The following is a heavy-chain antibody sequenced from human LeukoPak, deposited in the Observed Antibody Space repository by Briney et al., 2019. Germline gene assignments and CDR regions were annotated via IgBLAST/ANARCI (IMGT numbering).Heavy chain of an antibody. V-gene: IGHV1-18*01. Sequence: ASVKVSCKASGYTFTSYGISWVRQAPGQGLEWIGWISANNGNTNYAQKLQGRVTMTTDTSTSTAYMELRSLRSDDTAVYYCAREYYYDSSGYSFVQHWGQGTLVTVSS. CDR1: GYTFTSYG. D-gene: IGHD3-22*01. CDR3: AREYYYDSSGYSFVQH. J-gene: IGHJ1*01. CDR2: ISANNGNT.